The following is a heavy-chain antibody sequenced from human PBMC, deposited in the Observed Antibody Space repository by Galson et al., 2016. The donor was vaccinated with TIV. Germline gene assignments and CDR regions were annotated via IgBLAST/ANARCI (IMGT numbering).Heavy chain of an antibody. Sequence: TLSLTCDVSGASISNSAYYWGWIRQPPGKGLEWIGSLFYGGSTFYNPSLNSRITISVDKSKNQLSLRVTSVTAADAAVYFCARLTYSTSYYEYFEHWGQGTLVTVSS. V-gene: IGHV4-39*01. D-gene: IGHD6-13*01. CDR3: ARLTYSTSYYEYFEH. J-gene: IGHJ1*01. CDR2: LFYGGST. CDR1: GASISNSAYY.